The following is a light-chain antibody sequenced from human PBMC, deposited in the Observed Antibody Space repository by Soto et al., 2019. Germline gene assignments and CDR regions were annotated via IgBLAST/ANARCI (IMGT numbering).Light chain of an antibody. CDR2: GAS. V-gene: IGKV3-20*01. Sequence: EIVLTQSPGALSSSPGETITLSCRASQSVSSNYLAWYQQKPGQAPRLLVYGASSRATGIPDRFSGSGSGTDFTLTIIRLEPEDFAVYYCQQYGDTLWTFGQGTKVDIK. CDR1: QSVSSNY. CDR3: QQYGDTLWT. J-gene: IGKJ1*01.